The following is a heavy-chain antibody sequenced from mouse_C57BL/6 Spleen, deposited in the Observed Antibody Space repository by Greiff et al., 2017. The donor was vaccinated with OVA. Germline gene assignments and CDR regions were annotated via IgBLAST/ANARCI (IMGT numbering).Heavy chain of an antibody. CDR1: GFTFSDYG. CDR3: ASYGSSSDWYFDV. J-gene: IGHJ1*03. V-gene: IGHV5-17*01. D-gene: IGHD1-1*01. CDR2: ISSGSSTI. Sequence: EVQLVESGGGLVKPGGSLKLSCAASGFTFSDYGMHWVRQAPEKGLEWVAYISSGSSTIYYADTVKGRFTISRDNAKNTLFLQMTSLRSEDTAMYYCASYGSSSDWYFDVWGTGTTVTVSS.